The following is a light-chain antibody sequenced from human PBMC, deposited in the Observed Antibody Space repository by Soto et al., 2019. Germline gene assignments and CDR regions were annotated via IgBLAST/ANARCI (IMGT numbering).Light chain of an antibody. V-gene: IGKV3-15*01. CDR1: QSVSTN. J-gene: IGKJ4*01. CDR3: QQYNGWPRT. CDR2: VAS. Sequence: ETVMTQSPATLSVSPGERVTLSCGASQSVSTNLAWYQQKPGQAPRLLIYVASTRHSGIPARFSGSGSGTEFTLTISSLQSEDFAVYYCQQYNGWPRTFGGGTKVEIE.